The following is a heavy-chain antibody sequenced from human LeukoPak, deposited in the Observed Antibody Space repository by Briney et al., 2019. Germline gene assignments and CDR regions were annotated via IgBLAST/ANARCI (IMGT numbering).Heavy chain of an antibody. D-gene: IGHD6-19*01. V-gene: IGHV3-30-3*01. CDR1: GFTFSSYA. CDR3: ARERQRFYSSGWYAY. CDR2: ISYDGSNK. J-gene: IGHJ4*02. Sequence: GGSLRLSCAASGFTFSSYAMHWVRQAPGKGLECVAVISYDGSNKYYADSVKGRFTISRDNSKNTLYLQMNSLRAEDTAVYYCARERQRFYSSGWYAYWGQGTLVTVSS.